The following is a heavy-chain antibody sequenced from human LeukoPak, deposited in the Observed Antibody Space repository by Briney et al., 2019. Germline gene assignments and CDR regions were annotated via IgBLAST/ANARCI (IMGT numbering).Heavy chain of an antibody. V-gene: IGHV3-7*03. J-gene: IGHJ4*02. Sequence: GGSLRLSCADSGITFSRYWMSWVRQAPGKGLEWVANIKQDGGEKYYVDSVKGRFTISRDNAKNSLYLQMNSLRVEDTAVYYCARDGRPLDYWGQGTLVTVSS. CDR2: IKQDGGEK. CDR3: ARDGRPLDY. CDR1: GITFSRYW.